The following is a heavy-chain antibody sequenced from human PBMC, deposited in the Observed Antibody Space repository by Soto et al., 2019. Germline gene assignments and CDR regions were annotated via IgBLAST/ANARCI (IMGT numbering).Heavy chain of an antibody. CDR3: ARATLVGDAFHI. V-gene: IGHV4-59*01. CDR2: IYYSGST. CDR1: GGSISSYY. D-gene: IGHD2-8*02. J-gene: IGHJ3*02. Sequence: SETLSLTCTVSGGSISSYYWSWIRQPPGKGLEWIGYIYYSGSTNYNPSLKSRVTISVDTSKNQFSLKVSSVTAADTAVYYCARATLVGDAFHIWGQGTMVTVSS.